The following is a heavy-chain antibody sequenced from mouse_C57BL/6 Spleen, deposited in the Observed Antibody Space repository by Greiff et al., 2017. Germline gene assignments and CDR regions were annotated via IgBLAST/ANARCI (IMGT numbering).Heavy chain of an antibody. J-gene: IGHJ2*01. CDR1: GYTFTSYW. V-gene: IGHV1-52*01. Sequence: QQSCKASGYTFTSYWMHWVKQRPIQGLEWIGNIDPSDSETHYNQKFKDKATLTVDKSSSTAYMQLSSLTSEDSAVYYCARNYYGSSPVGYFDYWGQGTTLTVSS. CDR3: ARNYYGSSPVGYFDY. D-gene: IGHD1-1*01. CDR2: IDPSDSET.